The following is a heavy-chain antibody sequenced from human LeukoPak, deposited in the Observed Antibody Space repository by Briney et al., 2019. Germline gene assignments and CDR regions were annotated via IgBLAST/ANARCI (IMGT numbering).Heavy chain of an antibody. J-gene: IGHJ5*02. Sequence: GGSLRLSCAASGFTFSDYYMSWIRQAPVKGLEWVSYISSSGSTIYYADSVKGRFTISRDNAKNSLYLQMNSLRAEDTAVYYCARDQSPTSGYSSGWYENWFDPWGQGTLVTVSS. V-gene: IGHV3-11*01. D-gene: IGHD6-19*01. CDR2: ISSSGSTI. CDR1: GFTFSDYY. CDR3: ARDQSPTSGYSSGWYENWFDP.